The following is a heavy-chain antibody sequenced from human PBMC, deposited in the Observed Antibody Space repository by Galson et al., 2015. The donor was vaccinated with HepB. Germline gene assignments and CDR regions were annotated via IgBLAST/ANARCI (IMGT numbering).Heavy chain of an antibody. J-gene: IGHJ3*02. V-gene: IGHV3-7*03. CDR1: GFTFSSYW. CDR2: IRKDGSDK. D-gene: IGHD3-22*01. CDR3: ARDSSPTYYYDSKDYYGDAFDI. Sequence: SLRLSCAPSGFTFSSYWMTWVRQAPGKGLEWVANIRKDGSDKNYVDSVKGRFTISRDKARKSVFLQMNSLRAEDTAVYYCARDSSPTYYYDSKDYYGDAFDIWGQGTMVTVSS.